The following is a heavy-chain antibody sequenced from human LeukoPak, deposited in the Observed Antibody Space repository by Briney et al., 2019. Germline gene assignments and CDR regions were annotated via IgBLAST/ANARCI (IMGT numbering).Heavy chain of an antibody. J-gene: IGHJ6*02. CDR1: GGSISSGGYY. CDR3: ARGSGGIALYYYYGMDV. CDR2: IYYSGST. D-gene: IGHD6-13*01. V-gene: IGHV4-31*03. Sequence: SQTLSLTCTVSGGSISSGGYYWSWIRQHPGKGLEWIGYIYYSGSTNYNPSLKSRVTISVDTSKNQFSLKLSSVTAADTAVYYCARGSGGIALYYYYGMDVWGQGTTVTVSS.